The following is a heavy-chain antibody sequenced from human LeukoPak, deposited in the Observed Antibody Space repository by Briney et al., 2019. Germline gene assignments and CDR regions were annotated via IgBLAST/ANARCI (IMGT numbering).Heavy chain of an antibody. CDR2: INPNSGGT. D-gene: IGHD2-21*02. Sequence: ASVKVSCKTSGYTFTNYDINWVRQAPGQGLEWMGWINPNSGGTNYAQKFQGRVTMTRDTSISTAYMELSRVTSDDTAVYYCARPLAYCGGDCYSFHYWGQGTLVTVSS. CDR3: ARPLAYCGGDCYSFHY. J-gene: IGHJ4*02. CDR1: GYTFTNYD. V-gene: IGHV1-2*02.